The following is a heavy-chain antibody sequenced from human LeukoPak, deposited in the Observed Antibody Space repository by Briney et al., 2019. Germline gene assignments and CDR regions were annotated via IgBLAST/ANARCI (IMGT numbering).Heavy chain of an antibody. D-gene: IGHD6-13*01. V-gene: IGHV3-74*01. J-gene: IGHJ4*02. CDR3: ARDDPAGTLNY. CDR2: INSDGSST. Sequence: GGSLRLSCAASGFTFSSCWMHWVRQAPGKGLVWVSRINSDGSSTNYADSVKGRFTISRDNAKNTLYLQVNSLRAEDTAVYYCARDDPAGTLNYWGQGTLVTVSS. CDR1: GFTFSSCW.